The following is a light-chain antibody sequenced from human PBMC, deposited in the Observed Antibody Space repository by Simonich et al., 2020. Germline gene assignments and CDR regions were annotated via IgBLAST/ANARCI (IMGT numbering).Light chain of an antibody. J-gene: IGKJ2*01. CDR1: QSLLHSNGYTY. V-gene: IGKV2-28*01. CDR3: MQALQTPYT. CDR2: LGS. Sequence: DIVMTQSPLSLPVTPGEPASISCRSSQSLLHSNGYTYLDWYLQKPGQSPKLLFYLGSNRASGVPDRFSGSGSGTDFTLKISRVEAEDVGVYYCMQALQTPYTFGQGTKLEIK.